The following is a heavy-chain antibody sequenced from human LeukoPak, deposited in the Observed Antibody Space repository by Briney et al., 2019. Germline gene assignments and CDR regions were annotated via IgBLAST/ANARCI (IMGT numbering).Heavy chain of an antibody. Sequence: ASVKVSCKASGFTFTSSAMQWVRQARGQRLEWIGWIVVGSGNTNYAQRFQERVTITRDMSTSTAYMELSSLRSEDPAVYYCAATGDYDSRGYYDYGGQGTLVTVSS. V-gene: IGHV1-58*02. J-gene: IGHJ4*02. D-gene: IGHD3-22*01. CDR2: IVVGSGNT. CDR3: AATGDYDSRGYYDY. CDR1: GFTFTSSA.